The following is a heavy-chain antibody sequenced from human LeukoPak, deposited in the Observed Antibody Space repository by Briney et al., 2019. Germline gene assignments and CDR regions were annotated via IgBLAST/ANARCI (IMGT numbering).Heavy chain of an antibody. CDR3: ARQIYGSASNQDYYYYNMVI. CDR1: GGSISSYY. J-gene: IGHJ6*03. Sequence: SETLSLIRTVSGGSISSYYWSWIRQPPGKGLEWIGYIYYRGSTNYNPSLKSRVTISVDTSKNQFSLKLSSVTAADTAVYYCARQIYGSASNQDYYYYNMVIWGKGTPVTVSS. V-gene: IGHV4-59*08. CDR2: IYYRGST. D-gene: IGHD3-10*01.